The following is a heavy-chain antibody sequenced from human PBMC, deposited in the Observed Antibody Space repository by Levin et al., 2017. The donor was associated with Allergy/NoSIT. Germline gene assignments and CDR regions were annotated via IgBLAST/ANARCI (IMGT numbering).Heavy chain of an antibody. Sequence: SQTLSLTCAVYGGSFSGYYWSWIRQPPGKGLEWIGEINHSGSTNYNPSLKSRVTISVDTSKNQFSLKLSSVTAADTAVYYCAREGFTMVRGVIITWGQGTLVTVSS. J-gene: IGHJ5*02. CDR2: INHSGST. CDR3: AREGFTMVRGVIIT. CDR1: GGSFSGYY. V-gene: IGHV4-34*01. D-gene: IGHD3-10*01.